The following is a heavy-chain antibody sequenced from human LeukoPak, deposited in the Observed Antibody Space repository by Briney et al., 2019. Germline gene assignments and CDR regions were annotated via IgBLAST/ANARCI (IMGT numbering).Heavy chain of an antibody. Sequence: ASVKVSCKASGYTFTGYYMHWVRQAPGQGLEWMGWINPNSGGTNYAQKFQGRVTMTRDTSISTAYMELSRLRSEDTAVYYCARDGNNYYDSSGYFDYWGQGTLVTVSS. V-gene: IGHV1-2*02. D-gene: IGHD3-22*01. CDR3: ARDGNNYYDSSGYFDY. CDR2: INPNSGGT. CDR1: GYTFTGYY. J-gene: IGHJ4*02.